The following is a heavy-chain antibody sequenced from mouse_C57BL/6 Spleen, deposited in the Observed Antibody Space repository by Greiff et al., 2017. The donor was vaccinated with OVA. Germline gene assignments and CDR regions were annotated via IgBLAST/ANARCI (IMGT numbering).Heavy chain of an antibody. V-gene: IGHV6-6*01. CDR1: GFTFSDAW. Sequence: EVKLVESGGGLVQPGGSMKLSCAASGFTFSDAWMDWVRQSPEKGLEWVAEIRNKANNHATYYAESVKGRFTISRDDSKSSVYLQMNSLRAEDTGIDYCTTLSDYPYYCDYWGQGTTLTVSS. D-gene: IGHD2-4*01. CDR2: IRNKANNHAT. J-gene: IGHJ2*01. CDR3: TTLSDYPYYCDY.